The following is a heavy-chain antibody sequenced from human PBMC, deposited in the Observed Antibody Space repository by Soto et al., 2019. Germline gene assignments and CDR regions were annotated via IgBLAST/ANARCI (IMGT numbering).Heavy chain of an antibody. CDR3: AITGYDRSGYFVEYYFDY. Sequence: QVQLVESGGGVVQPERSLRLSCAASGFTFRKYAMHWVRQARGTGLEWVAVISNDGSNPYYADSVKGRFTISRDNSKNTLYLQMNSLREEDTAVYYCAITGYDRSGYFVEYYFDYWGQGTLVTVSS. D-gene: IGHD3-22*01. CDR2: ISNDGSNP. V-gene: IGHV3-30-3*01. CDR1: GFTFRKYA. J-gene: IGHJ4*02.